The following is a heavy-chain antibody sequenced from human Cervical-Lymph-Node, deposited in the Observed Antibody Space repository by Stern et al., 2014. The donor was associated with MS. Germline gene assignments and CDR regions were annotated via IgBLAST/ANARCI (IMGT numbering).Heavy chain of an antibody. CDR3: AHRRYSSSWYGMDYFDY. D-gene: IGHD6-13*01. CDR1: GFSLSTSGVG. CDR2: IYWDDDK. J-gene: IGHJ4*02. V-gene: IGHV2-5*02. Sequence: VTLKESGPTLVKPTQTLKLTCTFSGFSLSTSGVGVGWIRQPPGKALEWLAIIYWDDDKRYSPSLKSRLTITKDTSKNQVVLTMTNMDPVDTATYYCAHRRYSSSWYGMDYFDYWGQGTLVTVSS.